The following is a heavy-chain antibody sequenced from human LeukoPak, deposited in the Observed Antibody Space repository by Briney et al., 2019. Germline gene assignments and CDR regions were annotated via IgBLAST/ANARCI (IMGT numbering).Heavy chain of an antibody. CDR3: ARGSPYDILTGYSLREYFQH. J-gene: IGHJ1*01. Sequence: GGSLRLSCAASGFTFSSYGMHWVRQAPGKGLEWVAVIWYDGSNKYYADSVKGRFTISRDNSKNTLYLQMNSLRAEDTAVYYCARGSPYDILTGYSLREYFQHWGQGTLVTVSS. CDR1: GFTFSSYG. CDR2: IWYDGSNK. D-gene: IGHD3-9*01. V-gene: IGHV3-33*01.